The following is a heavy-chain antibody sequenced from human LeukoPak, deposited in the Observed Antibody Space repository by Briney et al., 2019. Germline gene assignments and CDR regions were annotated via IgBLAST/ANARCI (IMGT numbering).Heavy chain of an antibody. CDR1: GFTFSSYA. J-gene: IGHJ5*02. Sequence: GGSLRLSCAASGFTFSSYAMSWVRQAPGKGLEWVSVIYSGGSTYYADSVKGRFTISRDNSKNTLYLQMNSLRAEDTAVYYCARVRGAGYCSSTSCYTWFDPWGQGTLVTVSS. D-gene: IGHD2-2*02. CDR2: IYSGGST. V-gene: IGHV3-66*01. CDR3: ARVRGAGYCSSTSCYTWFDP.